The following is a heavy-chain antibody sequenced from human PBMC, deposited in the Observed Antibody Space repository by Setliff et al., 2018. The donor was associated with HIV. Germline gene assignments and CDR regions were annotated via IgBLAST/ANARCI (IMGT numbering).Heavy chain of an antibody. Sequence: GESLKISCKALDYTFTTYWIGWVRQMPGEGLEWMGIIYPDDSNIRYNPSFQNQVTISADKSITTAYLQINNLKASDTATYYCARKSAEATNWFDPWGQGTLVTVSS. J-gene: IGHJ5*02. D-gene: IGHD6-19*01. CDR1: DYTFTTYW. V-gene: IGHV5-51*01. CDR2: IYPDDSNI. CDR3: ARKSAEATNWFDP.